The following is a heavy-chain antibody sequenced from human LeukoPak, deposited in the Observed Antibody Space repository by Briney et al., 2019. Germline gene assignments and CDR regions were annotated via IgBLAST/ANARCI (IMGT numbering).Heavy chain of an antibody. D-gene: IGHD2-15*01. Sequence: SQTLSLTCTVSGGSISSGSNCWSWIRQPAGKGLEWIGRIYTSGSTNYNPSLKSRVTISVDTSKNQFSLKLSSVTAADTAVYYCAREIVVVVAATPYPDYYYYMDVWGKGTTVTVSS. V-gene: IGHV4-61*02. CDR2: IYTSGST. CDR3: AREIVVVVAATPYPDYYYYMDV. J-gene: IGHJ6*03. CDR1: GGSISSGSNC.